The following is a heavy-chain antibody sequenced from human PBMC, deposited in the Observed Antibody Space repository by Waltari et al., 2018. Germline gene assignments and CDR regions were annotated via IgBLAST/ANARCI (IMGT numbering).Heavy chain of an antibody. CDR1: GFRFSTYV. CDR3: ARGSGVDS. J-gene: IGHJ4*02. CDR2: ISDAGGII. V-gene: IGHV3-23*01. Sequence: EVELLESAGGLVQPVGCLRLLCAASGFRFSTYVMNWVREAPGKGLEWVSSISDAGGIINYADSVKGRFTISKDNSKNTLYLQMNSLRVDDTAVYYCARGSGVDSWGQGTLVTISS. D-gene: IGHD7-27*01.